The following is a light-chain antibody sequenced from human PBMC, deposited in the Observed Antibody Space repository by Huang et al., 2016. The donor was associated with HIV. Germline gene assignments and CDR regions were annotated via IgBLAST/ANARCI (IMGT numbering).Light chain of an antibody. J-gene: IGKJ4*01. Sequence: EIVLTQSPATLSLSPGERATLSCRASQSVRSYLAWYQQKPGQAPRLRIYDDSNRATGIPARFSGSGSGTDFTLTISNLQSEDFAVYYCQQRSAWPLTFGGGTKVEI. CDR1: QSVRSY. CDR2: DDS. V-gene: IGKV3-11*01. CDR3: QQRSAWPLT.